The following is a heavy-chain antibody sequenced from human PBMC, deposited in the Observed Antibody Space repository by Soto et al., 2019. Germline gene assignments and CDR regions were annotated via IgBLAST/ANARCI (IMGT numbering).Heavy chain of an antibody. V-gene: IGHV3-23*01. CDR3: AKESMSVAVSASRAYGMDV. Sequence: HPLWPRIRSWPGSGFTCSIYVMTWCRQAPSKSLEWVSTTRSNGEYTYYADSVKGLFTVFRDNSQNALFLEMSSLRAEDTAVYYCAKESMSVAVSASRAYGMDVWGKGTTVTISS. CDR1: GFTCSIYV. J-gene: IGHJ6*04. CDR2: TRSNGEYT. D-gene: IGHD6-6*01.